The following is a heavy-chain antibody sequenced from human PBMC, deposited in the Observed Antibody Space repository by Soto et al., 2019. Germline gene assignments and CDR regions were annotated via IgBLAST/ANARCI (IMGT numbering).Heavy chain of an antibody. D-gene: IGHD5-12*01. Sequence: SETLFLTCTVSGGSISSSSYYWGWIRQPPGKGLEWIGSIYYSGSTYYNPSLKSRVTISVDTSKNQFSLKLSSVTAADTAVYYCARHSGAGRVTISDWFDPWGQGTLVTVSS. CDR2: IYYSGST. CDR3: ARHSGAGRVTISDWFDP. CDR1: GGSISSSSYY. J-gene: IGHJ5*02. V-gene: IGHV4-39*01.